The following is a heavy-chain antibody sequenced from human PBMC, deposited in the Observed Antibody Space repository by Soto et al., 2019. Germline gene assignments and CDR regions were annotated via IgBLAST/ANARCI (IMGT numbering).Heavy chain of an antibody. CDR1: GFSLSTSGVG. D-gene: IGHD3-22*01. CDR2: LYWDDDK. V-gene: IGHV2-5*02. CDR3: AHIRITMIVGAGYFQH. Sequence: QITLKESGPTLVKPTQTLTLTCTFSGFSLSTSGVGVGWIRQPPGKALEWLALLYWDDDKHYSPSLKSRLTITKDTSKNQVVLTMTNMDPVDTATYYCAHIRITMIVGAGYFQHWGQGTLVTVSS. J-gene: IGHJ1*01.